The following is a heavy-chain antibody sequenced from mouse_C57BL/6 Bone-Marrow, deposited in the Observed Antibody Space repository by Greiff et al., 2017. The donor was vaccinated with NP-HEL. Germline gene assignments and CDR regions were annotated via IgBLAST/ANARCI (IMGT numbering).Heavy chain of an antibody. CDR2: IDPSDSYT. CDR1: GYTFTSYW. J-gene: IGHJ2*01. CDR3: AREGSSFLDY. V-gene: IGHV1-69*01. D-gene: IGHD1-1*01. Sequence: QVQLQQPGAELVMPGASVKLSCKASGYTFTSYWMHWVKQRPGQGLEWIGEIDPSDSYTNYNQKFKGKSTLTVDKSSSTAYMQLSSLTSEDSAVYYCAREGSSFLDYWGQGTTLTVSS.